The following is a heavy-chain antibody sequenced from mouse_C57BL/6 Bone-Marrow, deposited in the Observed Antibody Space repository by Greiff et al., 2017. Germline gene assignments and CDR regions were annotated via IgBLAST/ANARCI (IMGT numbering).Heavy chain of an antibody. CDR1: GFSLTSYG. CDR2: IWSGGST. Sequence: QVQLKQSGPGLVQPSQSLSITCTVSGFSLTSYGVHWVRQSPGKGLEWRGVIWSGGSTDSNAAFISRLSISKDNSKSQVFFKMNSLQADDTAIYYCAREKIYYDYDGFAYWGQGTLVTVSA. J-gene: IGHJ3*01. V-gene: IGHV2-2*01. CDR3: AREKIYYDYDGFAY. D-gene: IGHD2-4*01.